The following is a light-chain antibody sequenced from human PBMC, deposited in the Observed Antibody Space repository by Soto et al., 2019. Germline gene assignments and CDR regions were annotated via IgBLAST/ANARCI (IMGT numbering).Light chain of an antibody. Sequence: EIVMTQSPAALSVSPGERATLSCRSSQGVITSFAWYQQKSGQSPRLLIYDVSIRATGVPARFSGTGSETEFTLTIGSLQAEDFATYYCQQFNSLFGQGTRLEIK. CDR3: QQFNSL. CDR2: DVS. J-gene: IGKJ5*01. V-gene: IGKV3-15*01. CDR1: QGVITS.